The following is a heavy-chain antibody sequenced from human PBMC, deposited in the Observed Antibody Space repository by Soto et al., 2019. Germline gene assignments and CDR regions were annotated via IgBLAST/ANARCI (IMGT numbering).Heavy chain of an antibody. J-gene: IGHJ4*02. CDR1: GGTFRTYA. Sequence: QVQLVQSGAEVKKHGSSVKVSCKASGGTFRTYAITWVRQAPGQGLEWMGGIIPIFGSAKYAQKFQDRVTLTADEPASTAYMVLGSVRSEDTSFCYCATTRDYLLDYWGQETLVTVCS. V-gene: IGHV1-69*01. D-gene: IGHD4-17*01. CDR2: IIPIFGSA. CDR3: ATTRDYLLDY.